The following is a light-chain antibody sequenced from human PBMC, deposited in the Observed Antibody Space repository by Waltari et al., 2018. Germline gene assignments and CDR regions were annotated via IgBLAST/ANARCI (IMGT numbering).Light chain of an antibody. CDR2: DVS. CDR1: SSDVGGYNY. J-gene: IGLJ3*02. Sequence: QSALTQPASVSGSPGQSITLSCTGTSSDVGGYNYVYWYQQHPGKVPKLLIFDVSNRPSGVSNRFSGSKSGNTASLTISGLQAEDESDYYCCSFTSRSTWVFGGGTKLTVL. V-gene: IGLV2-14*01. CDR3: CSFTSRSTWV.